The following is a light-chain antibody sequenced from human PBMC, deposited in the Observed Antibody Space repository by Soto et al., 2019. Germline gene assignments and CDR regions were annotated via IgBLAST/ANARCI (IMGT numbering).Light chain of an antibody. Sequence: VIWVTQSPSFLSASTGDRVTITCRISQDISSYLAWYQQKQGKXPDLLIYAASTLQSGVPSRFSGSGSGTGLTITISYVESEDFETYYCQQYYNFPWTFGQGTKVDIK. J-gene: IGKJ1*01. CDR2: AAS. CDR3: QQYYNFPWT. CDR1: QDISSY. V-gene: IGKV1D-8*01.